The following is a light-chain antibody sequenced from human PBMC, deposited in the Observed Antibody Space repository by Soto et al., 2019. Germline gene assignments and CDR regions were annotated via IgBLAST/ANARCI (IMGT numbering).Light chain of an antibody. J-gene: IGKJ3*01. Sequence: DIQMTQSPSSLSASIGDRVTISCHASXDXXXXVNWYQQQPGKAPKLLIYDGYELQTGVPSRFSGSGSKTDFYLTISSLRPEDFASYYCQQYDNIRVTFGPGTRVDLK. V-gene: IGKV1-33*01. CDR2: DGY. CDR3: QQYDNIRVT. CDR1: XDXXXX.